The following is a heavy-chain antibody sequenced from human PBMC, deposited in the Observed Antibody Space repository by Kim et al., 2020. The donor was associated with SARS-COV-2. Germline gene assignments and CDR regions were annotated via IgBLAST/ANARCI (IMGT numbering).Heavy chain of an antibody. J-gene: IGHJ4*02. CDR2: INTNTGNP. V-gene: IGHV7-4-1*02. D-gene: IGHD4-4*01. CDR3: ARGDSTPPDTVTTDY. CDR1: GYTFTSYA. Sequence: ASVKVFCKASGYTFTSYAMNWVRQAPGQGLEWMGWINTNTGNPTYAQGFTGRFVFSLDTSVSTAYLQISSLKAEDTAVYYCARGDSTPPDTVTTDYWGQGTLVTVSS.